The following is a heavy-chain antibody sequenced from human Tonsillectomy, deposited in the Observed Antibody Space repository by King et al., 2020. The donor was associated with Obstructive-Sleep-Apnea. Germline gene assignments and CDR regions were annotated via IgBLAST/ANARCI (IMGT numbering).Heavy chain of an antibody. Sequence: VQLVESGGDLVQPGGSLRLSCAASGFTYSRYAMNWVRQAPGKGLEWVSSITNSGGSTYYADSVKGRFTISRDNSKNTLYLQMSSLSAEDTAVYYCARDLEGIVIVQSFFYYGMDVWGQGTTVTVSS. V-gene: IGHV3-23*04. CDR3: ARDLEGIVIVQSFFYYGMDV. J-gene: IGHJ6*02. CDR1: GFTYSRYA. D-gene: IGHD2/OR15-2a*01. CDR2: ITNSGGST.